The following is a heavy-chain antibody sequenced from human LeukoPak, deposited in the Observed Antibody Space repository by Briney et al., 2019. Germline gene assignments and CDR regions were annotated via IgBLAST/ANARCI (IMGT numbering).Heavy chain of an antibody. V-gene: IGHV3-30*02. J-gene: IGHJ4*02. CDR3: AKGQGYYFDY. CDR2: IRYDGCNK. CDR1: GFTFSSYG. Sequence: GGSLRLSCAASGFTFSSYGMHWVRQAPGKGLEWVAFIRYDGCNKFYADSVKGRFTISRDNSKNTLYLQMNSLRGEDTALYYCAKGQGYYFDYWGQGTLVTVSS.